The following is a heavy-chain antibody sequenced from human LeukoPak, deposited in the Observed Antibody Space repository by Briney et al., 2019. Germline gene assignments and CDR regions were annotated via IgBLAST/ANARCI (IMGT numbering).Heavy chain of an antibody. CDR2: ISSSGGTR. CDR1: EFAFSVYE. Sequence: PGGSLRLSCAASEFAFSVYEMYWVRQAPGKGLEWVSYISSSGGTRCYADSVKGRFTISRDNAKNSLYLQMNSLRAEDTAVYCCTTLTVASSFDYWGQGALVTVSS. D-gene: IGHD6-19*01. V-gene: IGHV3-48*03. J-gene: IGHJ4*02. CDR3: TTLTVASSFDY.